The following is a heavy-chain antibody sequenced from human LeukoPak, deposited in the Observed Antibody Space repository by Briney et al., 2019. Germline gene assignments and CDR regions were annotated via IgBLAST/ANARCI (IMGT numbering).Heavy chain of an antibody. J-gene: IGHJ4*02. D-gene: IGHD4-17*01. CDR2: IRSSSSYI. CDR1: GFTFSNYN. Sequence: GGSLRLSRAASGFTFSNYNMNWVRQAPGKGLECVSSIRSSSSYIYYADSVKGRFTISRDNAKNSLYLQMNSLRAEDTAVYYCARAIVGAYGDFFDYWGQGTLVTVSS. V-gene: IGHV3-21*01. CDR3: ARAIVGAYGDFFDY.